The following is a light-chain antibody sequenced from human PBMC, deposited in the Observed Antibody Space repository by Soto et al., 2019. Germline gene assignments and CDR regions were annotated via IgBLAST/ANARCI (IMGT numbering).Light chain of an antibody. Sequence: QSALTQPPSASGSPGQSVTISCTGTSSDVGGHNYVSWYQQHPDKAPKLMIYEVTKRPSGVPDRFSGSKSGNTASLTVSGLQAEDEADYYCSSYAGSNIVVFGRGTKVTVL. J-gene: IGLJ2*01. CDR3: SSYAGSNIVV. CDR2: EVT. V-gene: IGLV2-8*01. CDR1: SSDVGGHNY.